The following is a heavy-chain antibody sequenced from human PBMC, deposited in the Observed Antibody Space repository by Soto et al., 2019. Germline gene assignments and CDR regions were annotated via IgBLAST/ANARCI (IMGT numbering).Heavy chain of an antibody. CDR1: PFTIGSSY. Sequence: GGSLRLSCAASPFTIGSSYVSWVRQAPGKGLEWVSVIYTGDTPYYADSVKGRFTISRDNSKNTLYLQMNSLKVEDTAVYFCTRDLMDVVPPADDLFDPWGQGILVTVAS. D-gene: IGHD2-2*01. V-gene: IGHV3-53*01. CDR3: TRDLMDVVPPADDLFDP. CDR2: IYTGDTP. J-gene: IGHJ5*02.